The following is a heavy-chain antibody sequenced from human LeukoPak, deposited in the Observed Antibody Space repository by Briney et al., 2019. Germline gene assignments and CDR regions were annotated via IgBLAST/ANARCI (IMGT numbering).Heavy chain of an antibody. Sequence: GGSLRLSCAASGFTFSDYAMPWVRQAPGKGLEWVAVIAYGGSNEYHADSVKGRFTISRDNSKNTLYLQMNSLRPEDTAVYYCARNKPLTGFFGMDVWGQGTTVTVSS. CDR3: ARNKPLTGFFGMDV. CDR1: GFTFSDYA. J-gene: IGHJ6*02. CDR2: IAYGGSNE. D-gene: IGHD7-27*01. V-gene: IGHV3-30*04.